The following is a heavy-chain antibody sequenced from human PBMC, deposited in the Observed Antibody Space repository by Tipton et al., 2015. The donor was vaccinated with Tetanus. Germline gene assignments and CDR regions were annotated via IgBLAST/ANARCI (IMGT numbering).Heavy chain of an antibody. CDR3: ARAGMVTDDRSKFDS. D-gene: IGHD2-21*02. J-gene: IGHJ4*02. Sequence: TLSLTCTVSGGSFRSGDHYWSWIRQHPGKGLKWIGYIYYSGSTYYNPSLKSRLTISVDTSKNQFSLKLSSVTAADTAVYYCARAGMVTDDRSKFDSWGQGSLVSVSS. CDR1: GGSFRSGDHY. CDR2: IYYSGST. V-gene: IGHV4-31*03.